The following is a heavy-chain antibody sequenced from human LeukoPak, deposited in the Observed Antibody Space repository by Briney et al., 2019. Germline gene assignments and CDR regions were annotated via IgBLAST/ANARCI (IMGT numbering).Heavy chain of an antibody. Sequence: GASVKVSCKASGGTFSSYAISWVRQAPGQGLEWMGGIIPIFGTANYAQKFQGRVTITADKSTSTAYMELSSLRSEDTAVYYCCIAVAGTLYYFDYWGQGTLVTVSS. J-gene: IGHJ4*02. CDR1: GGTFSSYA. CDR3: CIAVAGTLYYFDY. V-gene: IGHV1-69*06. D-gene: IGHD6-19*01. CDR2: IIPIFGTA.